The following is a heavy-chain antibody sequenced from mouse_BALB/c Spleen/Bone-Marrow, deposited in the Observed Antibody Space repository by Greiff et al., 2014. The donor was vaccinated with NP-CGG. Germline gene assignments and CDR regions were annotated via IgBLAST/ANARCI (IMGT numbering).Heavy chain of an antibody. Sequence: VQLKQSGPDLVKPGASVKMSCKASAYTFTDYYMKWVKQSHGKRLEWIGDINPNNGNTFYNQKFKGKASLTVDKSSTTAYMQLNSLTSEDSAVYYCARSRAMDYWGQGTSVTVSS. V-gene: IGHV1-26*01. CDR3: ARSRAMDY. CDR1: AYTFTDYY. CDR2: INPNNGNT. J-gene: IGHJ4*01.